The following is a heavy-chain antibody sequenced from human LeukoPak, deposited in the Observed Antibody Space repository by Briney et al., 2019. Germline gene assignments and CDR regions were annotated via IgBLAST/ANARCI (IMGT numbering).Heavy chain of an antibody. D-gene: IGHD2-2*01. CDR3: ARLRREGYCSSTSCSYYYYMDV. V-gene: IGHV3-30*02. CDR1: GFTFSSYG. J-gene: IGHJ6*03. CDR2: IRYDGSNK. Sequence: GGSLRLSCAASGFTFSSYGMHWVRQAPGKGLEWVAFIRYDGSNKYYADSVKGRFTISRDNAKNSLYLQMNSLRAEDTAVYYCARLRREGYCSSTSCSYYYYMDVWGKRTTVTVSS.